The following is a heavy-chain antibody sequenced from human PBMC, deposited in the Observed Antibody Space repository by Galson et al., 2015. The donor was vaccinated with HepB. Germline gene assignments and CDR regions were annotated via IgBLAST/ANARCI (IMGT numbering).Heavy chain of an antibody. D-gene: IGHD1-26*01. CDR3: AREERGKELPGDN. CDR2: VNPNSGNT. V-gene: IGHV1-8*01. CDR1: GYTFTNYD. J-gene: IGHJ4*02. Sequence: SVKVSCKASGYTFTNYDMNWVRQAPGQGLEWMGWVNPNSGNTGYAQRFQGRVIMTMDTSISTAYMELTSLRSEDTAVYYCAREERGKELPGDNWDQGTLVTVSS.